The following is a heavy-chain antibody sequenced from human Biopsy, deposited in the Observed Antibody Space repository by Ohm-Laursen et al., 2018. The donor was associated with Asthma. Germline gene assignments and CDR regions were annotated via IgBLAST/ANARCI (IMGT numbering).Heavy chain of an antibody. J-gene: IGHJ6*02. CDR1: GFTFNNYG. Sequence: SLRLSCTASGFTFNNYGMTWVRQAPGKGLEWVSAISHSGLSTYYARSVQGRFTISRDNSRNTLELQMNSLTAEDTAVYYCAREDLDAAMVKGYYYPMDVWGQGTTATVSS. V-gene: IGHV3-23*01. CDR2: ISHSGLST. CDR3: AREDLDAAMVKGYYYPMDV. D-gene: IGHD5-18*01.